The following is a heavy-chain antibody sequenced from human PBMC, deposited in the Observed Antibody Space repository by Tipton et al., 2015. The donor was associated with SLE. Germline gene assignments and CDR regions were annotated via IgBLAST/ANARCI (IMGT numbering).Heavy chain of an antibody. V-gene: IGHV4-34*01. J-gene: IGHJ6*02. D-gene: IGHD2/OR15-2a*01. CDR3: ARRNIVDGMDV. CDR2: INHSGST. CDR1: GGSFSGYY. Sequence: TLSLTCAVYGGSFSGYYWSWIRQPPGKGLEWIGEINHSGSTNYNPSLKSRVTISVDTSKNQFSLKLSSVTAADTAVYYCARRNIVDGMDVWGQGTTVTVSS.